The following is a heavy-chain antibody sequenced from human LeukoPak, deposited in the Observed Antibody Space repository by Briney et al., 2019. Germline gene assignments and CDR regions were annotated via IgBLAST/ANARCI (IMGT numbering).Heavy chain of an antibody. V-gene: IGHV4-34*01. J-gene: IGHJ3*01. Sequence: PSETLSLTCTVSGGSISSYYWSWIRQPPGKGLEWIGEINHSGTTNYNPSLKSQITISVDTSKNQISLKLNSVTAADTAVYYCARDRYYYEYVWGSYRPHGFDFWGQGTMVTVSS. CDR2: INHSGTT. D-gene: IGHD3-16*02. CDR3: ARDRYYYEYVWGSYRPHGFDF. CDR1: GGSISSYY.